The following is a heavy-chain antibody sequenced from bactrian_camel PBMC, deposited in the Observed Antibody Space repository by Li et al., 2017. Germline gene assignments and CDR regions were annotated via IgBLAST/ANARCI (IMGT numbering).Heavy chain of an antibody. CDR2: IYTGDDTT. V-gene: IGHV3S54*01. J-gene: IGHJ4*01. D-gene: IGHD6*01. CDR1: EGYWKEHIFSINC. CDR3: ATCLVVAGEYEYNY. Sequence: VQLVESGGGSVQPGGSLRLSCAPTEGYWKEHIFSINCLGWFRQAPGKEREGVATIYTGDDTTTYADSVKGRFTISQDKDDNTVYLQMNNLKPEDTGLYNCATCLVVAGEYEYNYWGQGTQVTVS.